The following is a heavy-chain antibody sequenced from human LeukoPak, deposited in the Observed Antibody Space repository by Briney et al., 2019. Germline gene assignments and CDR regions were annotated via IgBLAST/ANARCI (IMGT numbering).Heavy chain of an antibody. CDR3: ARSAAGTYY. V-gene: IGHV3-21*01. CDR2: ISSSSCYK. D-gene: IGHD1-1*01. J-gene: IGHJ4*02. Sequence: GGSLRLSCVASGFTFSSYSMNWVRQAPGKGLEWVSSISSSSCYKYYTDSVKGRFTISRDNAKNSLYLQMNSLRAEDTAVYYCARSAAGTYYWGQGTLVTVSS. CDR1: GFTFSSYS.